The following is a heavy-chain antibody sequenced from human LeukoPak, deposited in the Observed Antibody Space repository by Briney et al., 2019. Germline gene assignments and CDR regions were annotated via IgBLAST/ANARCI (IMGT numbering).Heavy chain of an antibody. J-gene: IGHJ4*02. D-gene: IGHD2-21*02. CDR3: VRSVVTAFLS. CDR2: IYTSGST. V-gene: IGHV4-4*07. Sequence: SETLSLTCTVSGGSMSSYYWSWNRQPAGKGLEWIGRIYTSGSTNYNPSLKSRVTMSVDTSKNKFSLRLSSVTAADTAVYYCVRSVVTAFLSWGQGTLVTVSS. CDR1: GGSMSSYY.